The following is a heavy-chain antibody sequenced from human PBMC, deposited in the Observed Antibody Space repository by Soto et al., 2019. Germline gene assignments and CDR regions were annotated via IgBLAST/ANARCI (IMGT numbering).Heavy chain of an antibody. J-gene: IGHJ2*01. CDR2: IYYSGST. D-gene: IGHD1-26*01. Sequence: QVQLEESGPGLVKPSETLSLTCTVSGGSISSYYWRWIRQPPGKGLEWIGYIYYSGSTNYNRSLKSRVTMSKDTSKNQFSLKLNSVNAADTAVYYCARVGSLGVWYFDLWGRGTQVTVSS. V-gene: IGHV4-59*01. CDR1: GGSISSYY. CDR3: ARVGSLGVWYFDL.